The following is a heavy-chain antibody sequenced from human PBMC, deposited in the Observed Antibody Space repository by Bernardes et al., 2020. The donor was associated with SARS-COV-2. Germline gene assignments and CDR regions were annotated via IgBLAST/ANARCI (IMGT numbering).Heavy chain of an antibody. Sequence: SETLSLTCTVSGGSISSYYWSWIRQPPGKGLEWIGYIYYSGSTNYNPSLKSRVTISVDTSKNQFSLKLSSVTAADTAVYYCARVREEYYYDSSGTWDYWGQGTLVTVSS. J-gene: IGHJ4*02. V-gene: IGHV4-59*01. CDR1: GGSISSYY. CDR3: ARVREEYYYDSSGTWDY. D-gene: IGHD3-22*01. CDR2: IYYSGST.